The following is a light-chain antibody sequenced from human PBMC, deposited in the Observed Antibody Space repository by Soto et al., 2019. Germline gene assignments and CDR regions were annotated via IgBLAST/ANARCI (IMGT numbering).Light chain of an antibody. J-gene: IGKJ1*01. CDR2: KAS. CDR3: QQYNSYST. Sequence: DIQMTQSPSTLSASVGDRVTITCRASQSISSWLAWYQQKPGKAPKLLIYKASSLESGFTSRFSGSGSGTEFTLTISSLQPDDFANSYCQQYNSYSTFGQGTKVEIK. V-gene: IGKV1-5*03. CDR1: QSISSW.